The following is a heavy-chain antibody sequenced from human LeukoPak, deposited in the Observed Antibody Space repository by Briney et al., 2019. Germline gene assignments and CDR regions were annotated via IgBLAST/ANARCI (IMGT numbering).Heavy chain of an antibody. D-gene: IGHD3-22*01. Sequence: ASVKVSCKASGYTFTGYYIHWVRQAPGQGLEWMGGIIPIFGTANYAQKFQGRVTITADESTSTAYMELSSLRSEDTAVYYCARDSGNYYDSSGYPYENQFDYWGQGTLVTVSS. J-gene: IGHJ4*02. CDR1: GYTFTGYY. CDR2: IIPIFGTA. CDR3: ARDSGNYYDSSGYPYENQFDY. V-gene: IGHV1-69*13.